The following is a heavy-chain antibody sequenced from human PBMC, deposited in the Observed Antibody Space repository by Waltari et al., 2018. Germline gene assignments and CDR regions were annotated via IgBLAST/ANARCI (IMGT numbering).Heavy chain of an antibody. J-gene: IGHJ6*04. Sequence: QVQLVQSGAEVKKPGDSVNVYCKASGYTFTRYDINWVPQATGNVREWMGWKNTSSGNTGNAQKFQGRVTMTRNTSISTAYMELSSLRSEDTAVYYCARVRIGGYDFWSGRYPPDVWGKGTTVTVSS. D-gene: IGHD3-3*01. CDR1: GYTFTRYD. V-gene: IGHV1-8*01. CDR3: ARVRIGGYDFWSGRYPPDV. CDR2: KNTSSGNT.